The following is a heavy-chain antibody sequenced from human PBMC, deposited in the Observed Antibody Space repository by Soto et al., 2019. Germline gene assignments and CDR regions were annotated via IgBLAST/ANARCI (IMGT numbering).Heavy chain of an antibody. CDR3: AGATLTINAFDI. D-gene: IGHD4-4*01. CDR2: INSDGSST. V-gene: IGHV3-74*01. J-gene: IGHJ3*02. CDR1: GFTFSSYW. Sequence: GGSLRLSCAASGFTFSSYWMHWVRQAPGKGLVWVSRINSDGSSTDNAASVKGGFTMSRDNAKNTLYLRMTSLRAEVTVVYYCAGATLTINAFDIWGQATMLTVS.